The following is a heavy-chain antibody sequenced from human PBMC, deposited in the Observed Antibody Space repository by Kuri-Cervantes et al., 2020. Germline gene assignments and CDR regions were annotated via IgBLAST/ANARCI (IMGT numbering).Heavy chain of an antibody. V-gene: IGHV4-39*02. D-gene: IGHD3-10*01. Sequence: GSLRLSCTVSGGSISSSSYYWGWIRQPPGKGLEWIGSIYYSGSTYYNPSLKSRVTISVDTSKNQFSLKLSSVTAADTAVYYCAREGVRGVKGSFQHWGQGTLVTVSS. CDR1: GGSISSSSYY. CDR2: IYYSGST. CDR3: AREGVRGVKGSFQH. J-gene: IGHJ1*01.